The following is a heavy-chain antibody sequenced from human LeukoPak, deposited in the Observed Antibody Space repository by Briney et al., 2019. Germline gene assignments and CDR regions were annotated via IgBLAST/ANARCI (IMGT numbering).Heavy chain of an antibody. CDR1: GFTFSNAW. CDR2: IKSKSDGGTT. CDR3: TRIRGGYFDY. Sequence: PGGSLRLSCAASGFTFSNAWMSWIRQAPGKGLEWVGRIKSKSDGGTTDYAAPVKGRFTISGDDSKSTVYMQMNSLKTEDTAVYYCTRIRGGYFDYRGQGTLVTVSS. D-gene: IGHD2/OR15-2a*01. J-gene: IGHJ4*02. V-gene: IGHV3-15*01.